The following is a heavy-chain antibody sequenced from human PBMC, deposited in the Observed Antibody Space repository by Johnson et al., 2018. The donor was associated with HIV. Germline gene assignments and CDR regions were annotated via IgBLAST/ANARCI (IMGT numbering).Heavy chain of an antibody. D-gene: IGHD7-27*01. V-gene: IGHV3-11*04. CDR1: GFTFSDHY. Sequence: QVQLVESGGGLVKPGGSLRLSCVGSGFTFSDHYMSWVRQAPGKGLEWVSFISSSGSTIYYSDSVKGRFTISRDHSKNTLYLQMNSLRAEDTAVYYCASGDELGDDAFDIWGQGTMVTVSS. J-gene: IGHJ3*02. CDR2: ISSSGSTI. CDR3: ASGDELGDDAFDI.